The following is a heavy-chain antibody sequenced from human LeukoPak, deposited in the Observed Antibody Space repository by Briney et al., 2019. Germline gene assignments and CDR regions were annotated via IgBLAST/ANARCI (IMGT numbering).Heavy chain of an antibody. V-gene: IGHV1-2*06. D-gene: IGHD3-22*01. CDR3: ATFTYYYDSSGYYPFDY. Sequence: ASVKVSCKASGYTFTGYYMHWVRQAPGQGLDWMGRINPNSGGTNYAQKFQGRVTMTRDTSISTAYMELSRLRSDDTAVYYCATFTYYYDSSGYYPFDYWGQGTLVTVSS. CDR2: INPNSGGT. J-gene: IGHJ4*02. CDR1: GYTFTGYY.